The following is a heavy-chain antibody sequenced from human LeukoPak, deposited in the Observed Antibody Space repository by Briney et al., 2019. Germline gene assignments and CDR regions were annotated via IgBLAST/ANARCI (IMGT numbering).Heavy chain of an antibody. J-gene: IGHJ4*02. CDR3: ARGSSPITMIVVVTFDY. Sequence: SQTLSLTRTVSGGSISSGGYYWSWIRQHPGKGLEWIGYIYYSGSTYYNPSLKSRVTISVDTSKNQFSLKLSSVTAADTAVYYCARGSSPITMIVVVTFDYWGQGTLVTVSS. D-gene: IGHD3-22*01. V-gene: IGHV4-31*03. CDR1: GGSISSGGYY. CDR2: IYYSGST.